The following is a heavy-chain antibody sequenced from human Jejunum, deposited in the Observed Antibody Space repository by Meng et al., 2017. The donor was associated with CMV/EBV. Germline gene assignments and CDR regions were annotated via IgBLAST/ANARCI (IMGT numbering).Heavy chain of an antibody. CDR1: GGSFSTHT. CDR2: LIAVFDKT. CDR3: ARGRRNEPLFDD. J-gene: IGHJ4*02. V-gene: IGHV1-69*13. Sequence: QVQLVQSGAEVKKPXSSVKVACKTSGGSFSTHTFSWVRQAPGQGLEWMGGLIAVFDKTKAAPRFQDRVTFTADESTSTAYMELSSLTFDDTAVYFCARGRRNEPLFDDWGQGTLGTVSS. D-gene: IGHD1-14*01.